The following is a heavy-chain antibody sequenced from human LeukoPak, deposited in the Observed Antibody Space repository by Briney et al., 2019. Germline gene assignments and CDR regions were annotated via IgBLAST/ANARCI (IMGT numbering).Heavy chain of an antibody. J-gene: IGHJ4*02. Sequence: GASVKVSCKASAYTFTSYGISWVRQAPGQGLEWMGWISAYNGNTNYAQKFQGRVTMTRDTPISTAYMELSRLRSDDTAVYYCARVGREGYYYDSSGYYSDYWSQGTLVTVSS. CDR3: ARVGREGYYYDSSGYYSDY. CDR2: ISAYNGNT. V-gene: IGHV1-18*01. D-gene: IGHD3-22*01. CDR1: AYTFTSYG.